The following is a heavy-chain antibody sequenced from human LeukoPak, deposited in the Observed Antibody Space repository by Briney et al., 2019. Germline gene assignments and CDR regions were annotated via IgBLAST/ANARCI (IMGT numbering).Heavy chain of an antibody. Sequence: SVKVSCKASGETFNSYAISRARQAPGQGLEWMGGIIPIFGTANYAQKFQGRVTITADKSTSTAYMELSSLRSEDTAVYYCAREGDSSGWYSFDYWGQGTLVTVSS. D-gene: IGHD6-19*01. CDR1: GETFNSYA. V-gene: IGHV1-69*06. CDR3: AREGDSSGWYSFDY. J-gene: IGHJ4*02. CDR2: IIPIFGTA.